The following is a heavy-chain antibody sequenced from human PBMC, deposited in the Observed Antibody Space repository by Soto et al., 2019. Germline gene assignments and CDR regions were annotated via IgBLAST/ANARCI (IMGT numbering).Heavy chain of an antibody. Sequence: VHLVESGGGVVQPGKSLRLSCAASGFLFSAYGMHWVRQAPGKGLEWLALIYYDGNTKYYADSVKGRFTISRDNSQNTLFLQMSSLRADDTGVYYCVRVGGTVTSDFWGQGTLVTVSS. CDR3: VRVGGTVTSDF. CDR1: GFLFSAYG. V-gene: IGHV3-33*01. CDR2: IYYDGNTK. J-gene: IGHJ4*02. D-gene: IGHD4-17*01.